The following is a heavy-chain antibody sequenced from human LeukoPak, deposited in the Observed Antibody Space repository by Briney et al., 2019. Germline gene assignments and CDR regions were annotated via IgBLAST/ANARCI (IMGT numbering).Heavy chain of an antibody. CDR1: GGSFSGYY. CDR3: AKDLWAHYYDSSGHDY. V-gene: IGHV3-23*01. Sequence: ETLSLTCAVYGGSFSGYYWSWIRQPPGKGLEWVSAISGSGGSTYYADSVKGRFTISRDNSKNTLYLQMNSLRAEDTAVYYCAKDLWAHYYDSSGHDYWGQGTLVTVSS. J-gene: IGHJ4*02. CDR2: ISGSGGST. D-gene: IGHD3-22*01.